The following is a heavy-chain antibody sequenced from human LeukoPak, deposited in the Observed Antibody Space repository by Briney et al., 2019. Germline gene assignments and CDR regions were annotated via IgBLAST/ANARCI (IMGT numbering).Heavy chain of an antibody. D-gene: IGHD6-13*01. Sequence: ASVKVSCKASGYTFTSYATHWVRQAPGQRLEWMGWINAGNGNTKYSQKFQGRVTITRDTSASTAYMELSSLRSEDTAVYYCARSGSSWINYFDYWGQGTLVTVSS. CDR2: INAGNGNT. CDR1: GYTFTSYA. CDR3: ARSGSSWINYFDY. J-gene: IGHJ4*02. V-gene: IGHV1-3*01.